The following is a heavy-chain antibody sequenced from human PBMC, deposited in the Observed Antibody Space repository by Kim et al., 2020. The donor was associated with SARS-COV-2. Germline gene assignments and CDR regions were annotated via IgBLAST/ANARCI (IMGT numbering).Heavy chain of an antibody. CDR3: ARERDSSSWYARDYGMDV. V-gene: IGHV3-74*01. CDR2: INSDGSST. CDR1: GFTFSSYW. J-gene: IGHJ6*02. Sequence: GGSLRLSCAASGFTFSSYWMHWVRQAPGKGLVWVSRINSDGSSTSYADSVKGRFTISRDNAKNTLYLQMNSLRAEDTAVYYCARERDSSSWYARDYGMDVWGQGTTVTVSS. D-gene: IGHD6-13*01.